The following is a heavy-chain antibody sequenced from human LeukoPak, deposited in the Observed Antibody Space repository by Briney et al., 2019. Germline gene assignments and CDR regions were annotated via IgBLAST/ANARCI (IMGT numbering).Heavy chain of an antibody. Sequence: GGSLRLSCAVSGFKFSDYYMSWVRQAPGKGLEWVGLIRDSGEAFYADFARGRFAISRDESENTLYLQINSLRVEDTAVYFCARDRAANQDWVEFDPWGQGTPVIVSS. CDR2: IRDSGEA. J-gene: IGHJ5*02. CDR1: GFKFSDYY. CDR3: ARDRAANQDWVEFDP. D-gene: IGHD3/OR15-3a*01. V-gene: IGHV3-66*03.